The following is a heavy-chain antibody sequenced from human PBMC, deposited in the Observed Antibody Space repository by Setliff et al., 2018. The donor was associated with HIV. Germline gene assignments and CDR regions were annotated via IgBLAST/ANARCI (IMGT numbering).Heavy chain of an antibody. D-gene: IGHD5-18*01. Sequence: PSETLSLTCSVSGGSINSYHWSWIRQSPGKGLEWIGYIYKSGTTNYSSSLKSRVTISAGPSKNQFSLKLTSVTAADTAVYYCGRLSETAMASFDSWGQGTLVTVSS. J-gene: IGHJ4*02. CDR1: GGSINSYH. CDR2: IYKSGTT. CDR3: GRLSETAMASFDS. V-gene: IGHV4-4*08.